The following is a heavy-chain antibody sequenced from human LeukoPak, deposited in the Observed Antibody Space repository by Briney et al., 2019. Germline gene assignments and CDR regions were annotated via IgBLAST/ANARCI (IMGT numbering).Heavy chain of an antibody. J-gene: IGHJ6*03. CDR2: IYYSGST. V-gene: IGHV4-59*12. CDR1: GGSITSYY. D-gene: IGHD3-3*01. Sequence: SETLSLACTVSGGSITSYYWSWIRQPPGKGLEWIGCIYYSGSTSYNPSLKSRVTISVDTSKNQFSLKLSSVTAADTAVYYCARETSPTFGVVIMTKHKYYYYMDVWGKGTTVTVSS. CDR3: ARETSPTFGVVIMTKHKYYYYMDV.